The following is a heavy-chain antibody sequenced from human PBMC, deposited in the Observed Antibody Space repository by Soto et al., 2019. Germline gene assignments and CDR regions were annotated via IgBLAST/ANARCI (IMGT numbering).Heavy chain of an antibody. CDR3: ARQPRPATGNSYYSGLDV. V-gene: IGHV3-48*02. J-gene: IGHJ6*02. Sequence: GGSLRLSCAVSGFTFGSTSMTWVRQAPGKGLEWISYISKSSSTRYYADSVKGRFTISRDNAKNELYLQMNSLRDEDTAVYYCARQPRPATGNSYYSGLDVWGLGTMVTVSS. D-gene: IGHD6-13*01. CDR1: GFTFGSTS. CDR2: ISKSSSTR.